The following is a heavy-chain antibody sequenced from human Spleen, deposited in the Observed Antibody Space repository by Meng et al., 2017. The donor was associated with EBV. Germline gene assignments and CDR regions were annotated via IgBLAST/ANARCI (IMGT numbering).Heavy chain of an antibody. CDR1: GYTFNAYY. D-gene: IGHD3-22*01. V-gene: IGHV1-8*02. Sequence: QVLLVQSGAEGKKQGASVKVSCKASGYTFNAYYMHWVRQAPGKGLEWMGWMNPNSGNTGYAQKFQGRVTMTRNTSISTAYMELSSLRSEDTAVYYCASAQGVGSSGYNFDYWGQGPLVTVYS. J-gene: IGHJ4*02. CDR3: ASAQGVGSSGYNFDY. CDR2: MNPNSGNT.